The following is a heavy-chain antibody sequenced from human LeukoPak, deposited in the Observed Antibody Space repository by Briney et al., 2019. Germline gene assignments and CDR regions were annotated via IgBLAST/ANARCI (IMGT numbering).Heavy chain of an antibody. J-gene: IGHJ4*02. CDR2: IYYSGST. Sequence: PSETLSLTCTVSGGSISSYYWSWIRQPPGKGLEWIGSIYYSGSTYYNPSLKSRVTISVDTSKNQFSLKLSSVTAADTAVYYCARGSGYSYAIDYWGQGTLVTVSS. V-gene: IGHV4-39*07. D-gene: IGHD5-18*01. CDR1: GGSISSYY. CDR3: ARGSGYSYAIDY.